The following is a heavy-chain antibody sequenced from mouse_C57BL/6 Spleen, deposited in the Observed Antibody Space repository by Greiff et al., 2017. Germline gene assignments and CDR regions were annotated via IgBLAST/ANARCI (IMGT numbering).Heavy chain of an antibody. CDR3: SRAGSSTHCAVDY. D-gene: IGHD1-1*01. CDR2: INPSTGGT. CDR1: GYSFTGYY. V-gene: IGHV1-42*01. J-gene: IGHJ4*01. Sequence: EVQLQQSGPELVKPGASVKLSCKASGYSFTGYYMNWVKQSPEKSLEWIGEINPSTGGTTYNQKFKAKATLTVDKSSSKAYMQLKSLTSEDSAVYYCSRAGSSTHCAVDYWGQGTSVTGSS.